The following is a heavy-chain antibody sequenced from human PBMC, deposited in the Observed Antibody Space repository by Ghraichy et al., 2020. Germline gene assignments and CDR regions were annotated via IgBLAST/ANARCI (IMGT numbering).Heavy chain of an antibody. CDR2: IKQDGSEK. CDR1: GFTFSTYW. D-gene: IGHD5-24*01. CDR3: AREAPVFRTGYNFDGMDF. V-gene: IGHV3-7*01. Sequence: GESLNISCAASGFTFSTYWMSWVRQAPGKGLEWVANIKQDGSEKSYVDSVKGRFTISRDNAKNSLYLQMNSLRAEDTAVYYCAREAPVFRTGYNFDGMDFWGQGTTVTVSS. J-gene: IGHJ6*02.